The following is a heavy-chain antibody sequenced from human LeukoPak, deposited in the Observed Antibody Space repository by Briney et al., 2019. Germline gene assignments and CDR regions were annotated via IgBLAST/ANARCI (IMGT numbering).Heavy chain of an antibody. Sequence: ASVKVSCQASGGTFSSYAISWVRQAPAQGLEWMGGIIPIFGTANYAQKFQGRGTIIADESTSTAYMELSSLRSEDTAVYYCARGGYSSTQLEEYDYWGQGTLVSVSS. V-gene: IGHV1-69*13. CDR2: IIPIFGTA. CDR1: GGTFSSYA. D-gene: IGHD6-13*01. CDR3: ARGGYSSTQLEEYDY. J-gene: IGHJ4*02.